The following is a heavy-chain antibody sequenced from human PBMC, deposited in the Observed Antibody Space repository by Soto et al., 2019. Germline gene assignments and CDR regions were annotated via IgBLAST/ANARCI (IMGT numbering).Heavy chain of an antibody. CDR2: VSAYTHKA. CDR1: GYGFSTYG. CDR3: GRGPA. V-gene: IGHV1-18*01. Sequence: QVHLVQSGPEVKKPGASVKVSCKASGYGFSTYGITWVRQAPGHGLEWMGWVSAYTHKANYAQKFQGRVTMTTDTSSTTTYMDLGGLTSDDTAIYFCGRGPAWGQGTLVIVSS. J-gene: IGHJ4*02.